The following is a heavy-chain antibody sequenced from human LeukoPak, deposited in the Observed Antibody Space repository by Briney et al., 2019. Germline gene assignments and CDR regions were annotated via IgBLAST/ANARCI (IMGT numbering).Heavy chain of an antibody. CDR2: IIPIFGTA. Sequence: SVKVSCKASGGTFSSYAISWVRQAPGQGLEWMGGIIPIFGTANYAQKFQGRVTITTDESTSTAYMELSSLRSEDTAVYYCARAPFSVASHYYYYYMDVWGKGTTVTVSS. CDR3: ARAPFSVASHYYYYYMDV. CDR1: GGTFSSYA. V-gene: IGHV1-69*05. D-gene: IGHD6-19*01. J-gene: IGHJ6*03.